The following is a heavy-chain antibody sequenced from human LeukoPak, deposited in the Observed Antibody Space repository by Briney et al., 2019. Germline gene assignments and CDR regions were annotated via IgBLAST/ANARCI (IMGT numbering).Heavy chain of an antibody. D-gene: IGHD6-6*01. CDR1: GGSISSYY. CDR3: ARRASVAARPLNWFDP. V-gene: IGHV4-59*01. Sequence: SETLSLTCTVSGGSISSYYWSWIRQPPGKGLGWIGYIYYSGSTNYNPSLKSRVTISVDTSKNQFSLKLNSVTAADTAVYYCARRASVAARPLNWFDPWGQGTLVTVSS. J-gene: IGHJ5*02. CDR2: IYYSGST.